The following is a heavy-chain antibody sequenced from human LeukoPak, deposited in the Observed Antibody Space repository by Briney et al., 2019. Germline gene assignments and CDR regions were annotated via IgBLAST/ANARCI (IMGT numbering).Heavy chain of an antibody. Sequence: SETLSLTCTVSGGSISSSSYYWGWIRQPPGKGLEWIGSIYYSGSTYYNPSLKSRVTISVDTSKNQFSLKLSSVTAADTAVYYCAGVPEYCSSTSCYVGSDDYWGQGTLVTVSS. V-gene: IGHV4-39*01. D-gene: IGHD2-2*01. CDR2: IYYSGST. CDR3: AGVPEYCSSTSCYVGSDDY. CDR1: GGSISSSSYY. J-gene: IGHJ4*02.